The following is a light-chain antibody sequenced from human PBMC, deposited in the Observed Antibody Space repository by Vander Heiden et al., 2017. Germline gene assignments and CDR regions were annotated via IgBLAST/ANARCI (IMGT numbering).Light chain of an antibody. CDR2: AAS. CDR1: QTISNF. J-gene: IGKJ2*01. Sequence: DIQMTQSPSSLSASVGDRLTITCRASQTISNFLNWYQQKPGKAPKLLIHAASSLQSGVPSRFSGSGSGTDFTLTISRLQPEDFATYYCQQSYRSPYTFGQGTKLEI. CDR3: QQSYRSPYT. V-gene: IGKV1-39*01.